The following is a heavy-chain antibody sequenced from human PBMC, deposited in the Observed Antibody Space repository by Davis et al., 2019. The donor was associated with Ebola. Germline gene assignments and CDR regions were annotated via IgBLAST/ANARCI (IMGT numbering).Heavy chain of an antibody. CDR1: GFTFSSYA. CDR3: ARVQWLVLPDY. J-gene: IGHJ4*02. V-gene: IGHV3-30*04. D-gene: IGHD6-19*01. Sequence: GESLKISCAASGFTFSSYAMHWVRQAPGKGLEWVAVISYDGSNKYYADSVKGRFTISRDNSKNTLYLQMNSLRAEDTAVYYCARVQWLVLPDYWGQGTLVTVSS. CDR2: ISYDGSNK.